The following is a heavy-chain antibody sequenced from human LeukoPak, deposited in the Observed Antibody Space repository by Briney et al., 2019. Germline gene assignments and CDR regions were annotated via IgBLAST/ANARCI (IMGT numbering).Heavy chain of an antibody. V-gene: IGHV1-69*13. Sequence: SVKVSCKASGGTFSSYAISWVRQAPGQGLEWMGGIIPIFGTANYAQKFQGRVTITADESTSTAYMELSSLRSEDTAVYYCVTEVSGSFPTWGQGTLVTVSS. D-gene: IGHD1-26*01. CDR1: GGTFSSYA. CDR2: IIPIFGTA. J-gene: IGHJ4*02. CDR3: VTEVSGSFPT.